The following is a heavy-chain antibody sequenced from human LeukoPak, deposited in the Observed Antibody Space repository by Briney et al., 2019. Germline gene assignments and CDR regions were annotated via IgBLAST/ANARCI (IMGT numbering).Heavy chain of an antibody. J-gene: IGHJ4*02. CDR3: ARAILSGYPDS. V-gene: IGHV4-61*02. Sequence: SETLSLTCTVSGDSISSGDYYWSWIRQPAGKGLECIVRISSSGSTNYNPSLKSRVTISVDTSKNQFSLKLSSVTAADTAVYFCARAILSGYPDSWGQGTLVIVFS. D-gene: IGHD3-3*01. CDR2: ISSSGST. CDR1: GDSISSGDYY.